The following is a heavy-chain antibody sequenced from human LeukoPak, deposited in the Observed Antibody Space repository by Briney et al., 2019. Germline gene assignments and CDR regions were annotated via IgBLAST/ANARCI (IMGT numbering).Heavy chain of an antibody. Sequence: GAPVKVSCKASGYTFTGYYMHWVRQAPGQGLEWMGWINPNSGGTNYAQKFQGRVTMTRDTSISTAYMELSRLRSDDTAVYYCARDSGSYYGDYQFDYWGQGTLVTVSS. D-gene: IGHD4-17*01. CDR2: INPNSGGT. CDR3: ARDSGSYYGDYQFDY. CDR1: GYTFTGYY. V-gene: IGHV1-2*02. J-gene: IGHJ4*02.